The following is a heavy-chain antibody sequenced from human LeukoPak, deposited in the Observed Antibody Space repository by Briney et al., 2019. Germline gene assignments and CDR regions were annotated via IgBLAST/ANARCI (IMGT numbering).Heavy chain of an antibody. D-gene: IGHD3-22*01. Sequence: ASVKVSCKASGYTFTGYYMHWVRQAPGPGLEWMGWINPNSGGTNYAQKFQGRVTMTRDTSISTAYMELSRLRSDDTAVYYCATQYYFDSSGYPSAWGQGTLVTVSS. J-gene: IGHJ5*02. V-gene: IGHV1-2*02. CDR3: ATQYYFDSSGYPSA. CDR1: GYTFTGYY. CDR2: INPNSGGT.